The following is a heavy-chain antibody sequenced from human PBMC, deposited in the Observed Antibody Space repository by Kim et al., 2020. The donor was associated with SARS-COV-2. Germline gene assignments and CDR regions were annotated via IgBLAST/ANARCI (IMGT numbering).Heavy chain of an antibody. CDR2: GSNK. CDR3: ARVYGMDV. V-gene: IGHV3-33*01. J-gene: IGHJ6*02. Sequence: GSNKYYADSVKGRFTISRDNSKNTLYLQMNSLRAEDTAVYYCARVYGMDVWGQGTTVTVSS.